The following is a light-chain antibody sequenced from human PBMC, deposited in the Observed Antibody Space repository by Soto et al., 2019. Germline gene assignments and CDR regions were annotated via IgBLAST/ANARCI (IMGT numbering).Light chain of an antibody. CDR1: SSDVGGYSF. V-gene: IGLV2-11*01. J-gene: IGLJ2*01. CDR2: DVR. CDR3: CSYAGMYSVI. Sequence: QSALTLPPSVSGSPGQSVTISCSGTSSDVGGYSFVSWYQQHPGNTPKLIIYDVRNRPSGVPDRFSGSKSGNTASLTISGLQAEDDAHYYCCSYAGMYSVIFGAGTKLTVL.